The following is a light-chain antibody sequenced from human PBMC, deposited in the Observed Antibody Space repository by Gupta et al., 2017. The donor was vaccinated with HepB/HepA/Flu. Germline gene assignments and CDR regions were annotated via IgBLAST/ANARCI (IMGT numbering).Light chain of an antibody. Sequence: DIQMTQSPSSLSASVGDRVTITCRSSQSISSYLNWYQQKPGKAPKLLIYAASSLQSGVPSRFSGSGSGTDFTLTISRLQPEDFATYYCQQCDSTLLTFGQGTRVEIK. CDR2: AAS. CDR1: QSISSY. J-gene: IGKJ5*01. CDR3: QQCDSTLLT. V-gene: IGKV1-39*01.